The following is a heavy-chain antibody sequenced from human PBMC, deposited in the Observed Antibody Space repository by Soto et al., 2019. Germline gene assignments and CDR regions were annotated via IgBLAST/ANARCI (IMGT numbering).Heavy chain of an antibody. J-gene: IGHJ6*03. CDR2: IYYSGST. V-gene: IGHV4-39*01. Sequence: ASETLSLTCTVSGDSLSNNNFYWGWIRQPPGKGLEWIGSIYYSGSTYYNPSLKSRVTISVDTSNNQLSLKLSSVTAADTAVYYCARHYGYYSHYMDVWTKGTTVTVSS. CDR3: ARHYGYYSHYMDV. D-gene: IGHD3-10*01. CDR1: GDSLSNNNFY.